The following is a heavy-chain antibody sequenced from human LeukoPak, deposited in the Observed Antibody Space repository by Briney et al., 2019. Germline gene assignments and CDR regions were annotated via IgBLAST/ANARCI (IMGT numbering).Heavy chain of an antibody. Sequence: ASVKVSCKASGYTFTSYGISWVRQAPGQGLEWMGWISAYNGNTNYAQKLKGRVTMTTDTSTSTAYMELRSLRSDDTAVYYCARALLYSSSWYNWFDPWGQGTLVTVSS. J-gene: IGHJ5*02. CDR3: ARALLYSSSWYNWFDP. D-gene: IGHD6-13*01. CDR1: GYTFTSYG. V-gene: IGHV1-18*04. CDR2: ISAYNGNT.